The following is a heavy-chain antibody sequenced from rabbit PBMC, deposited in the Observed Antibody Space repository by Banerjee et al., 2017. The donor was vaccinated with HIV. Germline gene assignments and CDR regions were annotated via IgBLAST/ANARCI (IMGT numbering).Heavy chain of an antibody. V-gene: IGHV1S45*01. D-gene: IGHD4-1*01. Sequence: QEQLVESGGGLVQPEGSLTLPCTASGFSFSNQYVMCCVRQAPGKGLEWIACINTSSGNTVYASWAKGPLTISKTSSTTVTLQVTSLTAAYSATYFCARELAGVIGWNLNLWGPGTLVTVS. CDR1: GFSFSNQYV. CDR3: ARELAGVIGWNLNL. CDR2: INTSSGNT. J-gene: IGHJ4*01.